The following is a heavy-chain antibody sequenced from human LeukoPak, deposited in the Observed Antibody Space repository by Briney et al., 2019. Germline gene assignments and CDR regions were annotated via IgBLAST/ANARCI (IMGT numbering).Heavy chain of an antibody. CDR1: GFTFSGST. Sequence: GGSVRLSCAASGFTFSGSTIHGVRQASGKGLEWVGQIITEAKFYATAYAPSLKGRFAISRDDSKNQAYLQMNSLQTEDTALYYCTREKEGHNFGLDYYYYYLDVWGKGTTVTVAS. CDR3: TREKEGHNFGLDYYYYYLDV. D-gene: IGHD5-18*01. J-gene: IGHJ6*03. CDR2: IITEAKFYAT. V-gene: IGHV3-73*01.